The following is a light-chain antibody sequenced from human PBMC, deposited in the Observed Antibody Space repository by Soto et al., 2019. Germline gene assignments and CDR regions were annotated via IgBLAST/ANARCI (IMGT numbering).Light chain of an antibody. J-gene: IGKJ2*01. CDR3: QQYKDWPYT. Sequence: EIVMTQSPATLSVSPGERATLSCRARQSVISQLAWYHQRPGQAPRLLIYGASTRARGIPARFGGSGSGTEFTLTISTLQSEDFAVYYCQQYKDWPYTFGQGTKLEIK. V-gene: IGKV3-15*01. CDR2: GAS. CDR1: QSVISQ.